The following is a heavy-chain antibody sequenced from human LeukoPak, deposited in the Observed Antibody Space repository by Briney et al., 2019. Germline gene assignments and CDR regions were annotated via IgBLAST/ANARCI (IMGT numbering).Heavy chain of an antibody. CDR1: GGTFSSYA. D-gene: IGHD2-21*02. V-gene: IGHV1-69*04. J-gene: IGHJ6*02. CDR2: IIPILGIA. CDR3: AGSAYCGGDCYSNGMDV. Sequence: ASVKVSCKASGGTFSSYAISWVRQAPGQGLEWMGRIIPILGIANYAQKSQGRVTITADKSTSTAYMELSSLRSEDTAVYYCAGSAYCGGDCYSNGMDVWGQGTTVTVSS.